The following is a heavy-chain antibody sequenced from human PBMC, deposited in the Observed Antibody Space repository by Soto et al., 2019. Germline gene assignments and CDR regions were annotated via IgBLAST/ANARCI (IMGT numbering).Heavy chain of an antibody. J-gene: IGHJ5*02. D-gene: IGHD2-2*02. V-gene: IGHV4-59*01. CDR2: IYYSGRT. Sequence: SGTLSLTCPVSGGSISSYYWSWIRQPPGKGLERIGYIYYSGRTNYNPSLKSRVTISVDTSKNQFSLKLSSVTAADTAVYYCARGYCSSTICYIWDNWFDPWGQGTLVTVSS. CDR1: GGSISSYY. CDR3: ARGYCSSTICYIWDNWFDP.